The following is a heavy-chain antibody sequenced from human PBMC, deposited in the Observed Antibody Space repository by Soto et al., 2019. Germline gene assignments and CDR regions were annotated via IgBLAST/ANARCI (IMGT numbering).Heavy chain of an antibody. Sequence: ASVKVSCKASGGTFGSYASRWVRQAPGQGLEWMGGIIPIFGTANYAQKFQGRVMITADESTSTAYMELSSLRSEDTAVYYCARALGPTTVVTPYYYWGQGTLLTVSS. J-gene: IGHJ4*02. CDR1: GGTFGSYA. CDR2: IIPIFGTA. D-gene: IGHD4-17*01. V-gene: IGHV1-69*13. CDR3: ARALGPTTVVTPYYY.